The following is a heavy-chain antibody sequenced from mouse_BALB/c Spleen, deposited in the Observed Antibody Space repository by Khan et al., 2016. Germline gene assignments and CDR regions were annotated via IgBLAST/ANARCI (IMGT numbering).Heavy chain of an antibody. J-gene: IGHJ4*01. CDR3: ARGDYDYAMDY. D-gene: IGHD1-1*01. CDR1: GFTFTDYY. V-gene: IGHV7-3*02. Sequence: EVELVESGGGLVQPGGSLRLSCATSGFTFTDYYMSWVRQPPGKALEWLGFIRNKANGYTTEYSASVKGRFTISRDTSQSILYLQMNTLRAEDSATYYCARGDYDYAMDYWCQGTSVTVSS. CDR2: IRNKANGYTT.